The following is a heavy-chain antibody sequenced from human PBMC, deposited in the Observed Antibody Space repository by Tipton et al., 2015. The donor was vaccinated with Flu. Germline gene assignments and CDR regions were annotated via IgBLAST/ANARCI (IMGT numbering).Heavy chain of an antibody. V-gene: IGHV4-39*07. J-gene: IGHJ6*02. CDR1: GGSISSSSYY. CDR3: ARPNWGPSYYYYGMDV. D-gene: IGHD7-27*01. Sequence: TLSLTCTVSGGSISSSSYYWGWIRQPPGKGLEWIGSIYYSGSTYYNPSLKSRVAISVDTSKNQFSLKLSSVTAADTAVYYCARPNWGPSYYYYGMDVWGQGTTVTVSS. CDR2: IYYSGST.